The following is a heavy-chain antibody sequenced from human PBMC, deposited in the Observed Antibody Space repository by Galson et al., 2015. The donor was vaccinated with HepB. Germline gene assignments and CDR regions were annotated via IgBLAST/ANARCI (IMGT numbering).Heavy chain of an antibody. CDR2: ISSSSSTI. Sequence: SLRLSCAASGFTFSSYSMNWVRQAPGKGLEWVSYISSSSSTIYYADSVKGRFTISRDNAKNSLYLQMNSLRAEDTAVYYCARDLTSSSPITPAPSDYWGQGTLVTVSS. D-gene: IGHD6-6*01. J-gene: IGHJ4*02. CDR1: GFTFSSYS. V-gene: IGHV3-48*01. CDR3: ARDLTSSSPITPAPSDY.